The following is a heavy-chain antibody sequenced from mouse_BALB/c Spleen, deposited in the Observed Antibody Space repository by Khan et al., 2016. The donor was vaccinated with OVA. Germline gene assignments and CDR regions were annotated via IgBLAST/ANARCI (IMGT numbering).Heavy chain of an antibody. CDR2: ISYSGST. V-gene: IGHV3-8*02. D-gene: IGHD2-1*01. J-gene: IGHJ1*01. CDR3: AGYGGNQRVFDV. Sequence: EVQLQESGPSLVKPSQTLSLTCSVTGDSITSGYWNWIRKFPGNKLEYMGYISYSGSTYYNPSLKSRISITRDTSKNQYFLQLNSVTTEDTATYYCAGYGGNQRVFDVWGAGTTVTVSS. CDR1: GDSITSGY.